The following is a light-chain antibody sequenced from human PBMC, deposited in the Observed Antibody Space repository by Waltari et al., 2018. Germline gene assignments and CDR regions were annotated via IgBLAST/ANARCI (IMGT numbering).Light chain of an antibody. Sequence: QSALTQPASVSGSPGQSITISCTGTSSDVGRYNYVSWYQQHPGKAPKLMIYKVSHRPAGVSNRFSGSKSGNTASRTISGLQAEDEADYYCSSFTGSDTHVFGTGTKVTVL. CDR3: SSFTGSDTHV. J-gene: IGLJ1*01. V-gene: IGLV2-14*01. CDR1: SSDVGRYNY. CDR2: KVS.